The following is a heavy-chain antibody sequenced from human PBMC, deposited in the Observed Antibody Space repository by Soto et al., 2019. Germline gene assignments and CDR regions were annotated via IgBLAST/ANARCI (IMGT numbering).Heavy chain of an antibody. V-gene: IGHV4-30-4*01. CDR3: ARERGTMNWWFDP. J-gene: IGHJ5*02. Sequence: SETLSLTCTVSGGSISSGDYYWSWIRQPPGKGLEWIGYIYYSGITYYNPSLKSRVSISVDTSKNQFSLKLSSVTAADTAVYYCARERGTMNWWFDPWGQGTLVTVSS. CDR1: GGSISSGDYY. D-gene: IGHD1-1*01. CDR2: IYYSGIT.